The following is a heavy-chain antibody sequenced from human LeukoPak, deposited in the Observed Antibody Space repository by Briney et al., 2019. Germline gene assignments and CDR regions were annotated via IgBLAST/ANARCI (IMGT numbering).Heavy chain of an antibody. CDR1: GYIVSDNY. V-gene: IGHV3-53*01. Sequence: GGSLRLSCAASGYIVSDNYMSWVRQAPGKGLQWVSVIYSGGSTFYADSVKGRFTISRDNSKNTLYLQMNNLRAEDTAVYYCARDSMVGDKEQYYYYMDVWGEGTMVIVSS. CDR3: ARDSMVGDKEQYYYYMDV. D-gene: IGHD1-26*01. J-gene: IGHJ6*03. CDR2: IYSGGST.